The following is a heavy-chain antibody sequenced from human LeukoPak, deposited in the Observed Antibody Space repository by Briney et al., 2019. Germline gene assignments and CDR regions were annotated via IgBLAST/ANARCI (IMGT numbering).Heavy chain of an antibody. V-gene: IGHV4-34*01. CDR3: ARHRGVGLGHDY. Sequence: SETLSLTCAVYGGSFSGYYWSWIRQPPGKGLEWIGEINHSGSTNYNPSLKSRVTISVDTSKNQFSLKLSSVTAADTAVYYRARHRGVGLGHDYWGQGTLVTVSS. J-gene: IGHJ4*02. CDR1: GGSFSGYY. D-gene: IGHD3-10*01. CDR2: INHSGST.